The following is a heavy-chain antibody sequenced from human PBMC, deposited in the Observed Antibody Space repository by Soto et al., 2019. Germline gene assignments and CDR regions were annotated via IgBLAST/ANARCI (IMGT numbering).Heavy chain of an antibody. J-gene: IGHJ6*02. V-gene: IGHV4-31*03. D-gene: IGHD2-2*01. CDR3: AALVVVPAASLYYYYYGMDV. CDR1: GGSISSGGYY. Sequence: PSETLSLTCTVSGGSISSGGYYWSWIRQHPGKGLEWIGYIYYSGSTYYNPSLKSRVTISVDTSKNQFSLKLSSVTAADTAVYYCAALVVVPAASLYYYYYGMDVWGQGTTVTVSS. CDR2: IYYSGST.